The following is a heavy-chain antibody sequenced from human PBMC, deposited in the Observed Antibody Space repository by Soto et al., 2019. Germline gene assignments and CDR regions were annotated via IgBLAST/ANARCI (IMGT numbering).Heavy chain of an antibody. CDR3: ARESCSTSCPMDV. J-gene: IGHJ6*02. D-gene: IGHD2-2*01. V-gene: IGHV4-31*03. CDR1: GGLISSGAYD. Sequence: SETLSLSCTVSGGLISSGAYDGAWIRKHPGKGLEWIGYIYYSGSTYYNPSLKSRVTISVDTSKNQFSLKLSSVTAADTAVYYRARESCSTSCPMDVWGQGTTVTVSS. CDR2: IYYSGST.